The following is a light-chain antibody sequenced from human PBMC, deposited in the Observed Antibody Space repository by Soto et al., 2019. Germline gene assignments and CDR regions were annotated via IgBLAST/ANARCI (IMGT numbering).Light chain of an antibody. CDR1: NIGSKS. CDR2: YDS. Sequence: SYELTQPPSVSVAPGKTARITCGGNNIGSKSVHRYQQKPGQAPVLVIYYDSDRPSGIPERFSGSNSGNTATLTISRVEAGDEADYYCQVWDSSSDHSPYVFGTGTKLTVL. CDR3: QVWDSSSDHSPYV. J-gene: IGLJ1*01. V-gene: IGLV3-21*04.